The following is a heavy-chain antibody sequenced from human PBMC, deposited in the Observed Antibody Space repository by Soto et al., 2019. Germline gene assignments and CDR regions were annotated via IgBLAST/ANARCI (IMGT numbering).Heavy chain of an antibody. CDR3: ARRDSHGYFRYFDN. Sequence: QVQLVQSGAEVKRPGSSVKVSCKASGGTFSSYPISWVRQAPGQGLEWMGGTNGNLGTGNYAQKFRGRLTITTEISTTTVYMELSSLTSEDTAVYYCARRDSHGYFRYFDNWGQGTLVTVSS. D-gene: IGHD4-17*01. J-gene: IGHJ4*02. CDR2: TNGNLGTG. CDR1: GGTFSSYP. V-gene: IGHV1-69*06.